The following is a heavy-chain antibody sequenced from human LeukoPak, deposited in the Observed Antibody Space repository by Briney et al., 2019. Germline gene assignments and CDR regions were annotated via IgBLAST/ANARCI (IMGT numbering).Heavy chain of an antibody. CDR3: ATDRERDPSVYYLV. Sequence: GGSLRLSCAASGFTFTDYAMSWVRQVPEKRLEWISTISDNGGETYYADSVKGRFAISRDNSKNTLFLQMNSLRAEDSAVYYCATDRERDPSVYYLVGGQGTLITVSS. CDR1: GFTFTDYA. V-gene: IGHV3-23*01. J-gene: IGHJ4*02. D-gene: IGHD3-22*01. CDR2: ISDNGGET.